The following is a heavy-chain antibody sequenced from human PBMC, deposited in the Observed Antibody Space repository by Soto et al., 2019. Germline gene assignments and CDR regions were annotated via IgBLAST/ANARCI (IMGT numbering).Heavy chain of an antibody. D-gene: IGHD6-19*01. CDR2: FNPSGLST. J-gene: IGHJ4*02. CDR3: AKVTHRGPIAVAGPLGS. CDR1: GSITNHH. V-gene: IGHV1-46*01. Sequence: QVHLVQSGAEVKKPGASVNVSCQASGSITNHHMHWVRQAPGQGLEWMGIFNPSGLSTTYAQKFPGRVTTTRDTSTSTVYMELSSLTSEDTAVYFCAKVTHRGPIAVAGPLGSWGQGTLVIVSS.